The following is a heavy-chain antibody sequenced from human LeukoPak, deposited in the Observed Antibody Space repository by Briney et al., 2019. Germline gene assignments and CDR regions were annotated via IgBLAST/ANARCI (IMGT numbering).Heavy chain of an antibody. D-gene: IGHD5-18*01. CDR2: INPNSGGT. CDR3: ARVLFRGYSYGLEY. CDR1: GGTFSSYA. J-gene: IGHJ4*02. Sequence: ASVKVSCKASGGTFSSYAISWVRQAPGQGLEWMGWINPNSGGTNYAQKFQGRVTMTRDTSISTAYMELSRLRSDDTAVYYCARVLFRGYSYGLEYWGQGTLVTVSS. V-gene: IGHV1-2*02.